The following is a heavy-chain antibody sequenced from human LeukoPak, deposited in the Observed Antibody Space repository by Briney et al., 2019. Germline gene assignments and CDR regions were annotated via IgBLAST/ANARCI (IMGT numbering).Heavy chain of an antibody. V-gene: IGHV4-31*03. J-gene: IGHJ4*02. Sequence: SETLSLTCTVSGGSISSGGYYWSWIRQHPGKGLEWIGYIYYSGSTYYNPSLKSRVTISVDTSKNQFSLKLCSVTAADTAVYYCARAPALYYYDSSGYVDYWGQGTLVTVSS. D-gene: IGHD3-22*01. CDR3: ARAPALYYYDSSGYVDY. CDR1: GGSISSGGYY. CDR2: IYYSGST.